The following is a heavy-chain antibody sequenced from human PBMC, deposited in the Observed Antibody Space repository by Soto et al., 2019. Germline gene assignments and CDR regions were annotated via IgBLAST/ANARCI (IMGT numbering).Heavy chain of an antibody. CDR3: ARESEDLTSNFDY. CDR2: ISSTTNYI. Sequence: GGSLRLSCTASGFTFTRYSMNWVRQAPGKGLEWVSSISSTTNYIYYADSMKGRFTVSRDNAKNSVYLEMNSLSAEDTAVYYCARESEDLTSNFDYWGQGTLVTVSS. V-gene: IGHV3-21*01. CDR1: GFTFTRYS. J-gene: IGHJ4*02.